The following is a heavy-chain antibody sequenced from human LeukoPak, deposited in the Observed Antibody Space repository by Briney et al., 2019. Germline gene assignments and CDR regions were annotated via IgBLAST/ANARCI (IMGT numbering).Heavy chain of an antibody. D-gene: IGHD3-22*01. CDR1: GGSISSSSYY. Sequence: SETLSLTCTVSGGSISSSSYYWAWIRPPPGKGLEYIGSIYYSGSTHYNPSLKSRVTISVDTSKNQFSLKLSSVTAADTAVYYCARRGSDYYHSSGYYLYCWGQGNLVTVSS. V-gene: IGHV4-39*01. CDR2: IYYSGST. CDR3: ARRGSDYYHSSGYYLYC. J-gene: IGHJ4*02.